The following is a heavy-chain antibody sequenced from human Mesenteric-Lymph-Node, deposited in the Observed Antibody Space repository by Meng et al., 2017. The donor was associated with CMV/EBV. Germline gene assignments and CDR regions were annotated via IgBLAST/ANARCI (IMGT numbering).Heavy chain of an antibody. CDR2: INPDGSST. V-gene: IGHV3-74*01. D-gene: IGHD6-6*01. CDR1: GFTFSSHW. Sequence: GESLKISCAASGFTFSSHWMHWVRQAPGKGLVWVSRINPDGSSTSYADSVKGRFTISRDNAKNTVYLQMNSLRAEDTAVYYCATVPLGGDYWGQGTLVTVSS. CDR3: ATVPLGGDY. J-gene: IGHJ4*02.